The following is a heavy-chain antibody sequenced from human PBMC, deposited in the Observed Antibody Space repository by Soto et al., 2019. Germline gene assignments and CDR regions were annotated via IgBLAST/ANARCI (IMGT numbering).Heavy chain of an antibody. CDR1: GFTFSSYS. CDR3: ARDRGTIFGVVIKGMDV. D-gene: IGHD3-3*01. V-gene: IGHV3-48*02. J-gene: IGHJ6*02. CDR2: ISSSSTI. Sequence: EVQLVESGGGLVQPGGSLRLSCAASGFTFSSYSMNWVRQAPGKGLEWVSYISSSSTIYYADSVKGRFTISRDNAKNSLYLQMNSLRDEDTAVYYCARDRGTIFGVVIKGMDVWGQGTTVTVSS.